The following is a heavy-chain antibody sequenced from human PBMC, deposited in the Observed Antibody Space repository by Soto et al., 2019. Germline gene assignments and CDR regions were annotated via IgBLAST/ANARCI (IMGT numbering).Heavy chain of an antibody. Sequence: EVQLVESGGGLVQPGGSLRLSCAASGFTFSSYWMSWVRQAPGKGLEWVANIKQDGSEKYYVDSVKGRFTISRDNAKNSLYLQMNSLRAEDTAVYYCARDSPNYYYYMDVWGKGTTVTVS. CDR3: ARDSPNYYYYMDV. V-gene: IGHV3-7*01. J-gene: IGHJ6*03. CDR2: IKQDGSEK. CDR1: GFTFSSYW.